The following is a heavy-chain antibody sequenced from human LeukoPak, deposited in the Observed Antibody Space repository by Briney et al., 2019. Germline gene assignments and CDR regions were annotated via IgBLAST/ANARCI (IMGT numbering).Heavy chain of an antibody. CDR2: IKQDGSEK. CDR3: ARDNGVVHGVYYMDV. J-gene: IGHJ6*03. Sequence: PGGSLRLSCAASGFTYSNYWMTWVRQPPGKGLEGVADIKQDGSEKLYVKTVRGRLTVSRDNAKMSLFLQLNSLRAEDTAVYYCARDNGVVHGVYYMDVWGKGTTVTVS. CDR1: GFTYSNYW. D-gene: IGHD3-3*01. V-gene: IGHV3-7*01.